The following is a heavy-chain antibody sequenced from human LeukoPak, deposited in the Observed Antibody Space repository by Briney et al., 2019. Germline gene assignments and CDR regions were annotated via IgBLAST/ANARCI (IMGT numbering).Heavy chain of an antibody. V-gene: IGHV1-18*01. J-gene: IGHJ4*02. CDR2: ISAYNGNT. D-gene: IGHD1-7*01. Sequence: ASVKVSCKASGYTFTSYGISWVRQAPRQGLEWMGWISAYNGNTNYSQKLQGRVTMTTDTSTSTAYMELSSLRSDDTAVYYCARDFTCNYENYFDYWGQGTLVTVSS. CDR1: GYTFTSYG. CDR3: ARDFTCNYENYFDY.